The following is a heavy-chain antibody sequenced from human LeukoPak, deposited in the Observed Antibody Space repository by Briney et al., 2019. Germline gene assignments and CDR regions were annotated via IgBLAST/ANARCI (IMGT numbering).Heavy chain of an antibody. CDR2: IYYSRSTFHT. D-gene: IGHD3-22*01. CDR1: GGSISSYY. V-gene: IGHV4-59*04. Sequence: SETLSLPCTVSGGSISSYYWSWIRQPPGKGLEWVANIYYSRSTFHTFYNPSLRSRVTISVDGDTSKNQFSLQLSSVTAADTAVYYCARYSDGSGWAAFDTWGQGTVATVSS. CDR3: ARYSDGSGWAAFDT. J-gene: IGHJ3*02.